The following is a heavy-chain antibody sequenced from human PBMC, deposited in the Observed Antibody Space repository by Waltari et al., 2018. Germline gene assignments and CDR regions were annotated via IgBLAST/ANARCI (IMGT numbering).Heavy chain of an antibody. D-gene: IGHD3-3*01. CDR1: GGSFSGYY. J-gene: IGHJ4*02. Sequence: QVQLQQWGAGLLKPSETLSLTCAVYGGSFSGYYWSWIRQPPGKGLEWIGEINHSGSTNYNPSLKSRVTISVDTSKNQFSLKLSSVTAADTAVYYCASGQNDFWSGYYLHFDYWGQGTLVTVSS. CDR2: INHSGST. CDR3: ASGQNDFWSGYYLHFDY. V-gene: IGHV4-34*01.